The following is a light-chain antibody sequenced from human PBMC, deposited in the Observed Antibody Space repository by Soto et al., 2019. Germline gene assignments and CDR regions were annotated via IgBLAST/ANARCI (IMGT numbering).Light chain of an antibody. CDR3: QQYGSTPWT. CDR1: QSVPDTY. J-gene: IGKJ1*01. CDR2: AAS. V-gene: IGKV3-20*01. Sequence: EIVLTQSPGTLSLSPGERATLSCRASQSVPDTYLAWHQQKPGQAPRLLIFAASTRATGIPDRFSGSGSGTDFTLTISRLEPEDFAVYYCQQYGSTPWTFGQGTKVEVK.